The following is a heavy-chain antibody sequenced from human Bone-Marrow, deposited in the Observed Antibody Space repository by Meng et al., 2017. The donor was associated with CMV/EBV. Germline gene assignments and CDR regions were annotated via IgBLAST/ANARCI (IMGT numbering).Heavy chain of an antibody. CDR1: GGTFSSYT. D-gene: IGHD4-23*01. V-gene: IGHV1-69*02. CDR3: AIGGNSDGCFGY. CDR2: IIPILGIA. J-gene: IGHJ4*02. Sequence: SVKVSCKASGGTFSSYTISWVRQAPGQGLEWMGRIIPILGIANYAQKFQGRVTITADKSTSTAYMELSSLRSEDTAVYYCAIGGNSDGCFGYWGQGTLVTVSS.